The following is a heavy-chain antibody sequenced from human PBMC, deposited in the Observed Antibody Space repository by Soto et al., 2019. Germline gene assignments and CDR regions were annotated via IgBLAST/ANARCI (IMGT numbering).Heavy chain of an antibody. D-gene: IGHD2-2*01. V-gene: IGHV3-66*01. Sequence: GGSLRLSCAASGFTVSSNYMSWVRQAPGKGLEWVSVIYSGGSTYYADSVKGRFTISRDNSKNTLYLQMNSLRAEDTAVYYCARESGRYCSSTSCHYYYYMDVWGKGTTVTVSS. CDR2: IYSGGST. CDR3: ARESGRYCSSTSCHYYYYMDV. J-gene: IGHJ6*03. CDR1: GFTVSSNY.